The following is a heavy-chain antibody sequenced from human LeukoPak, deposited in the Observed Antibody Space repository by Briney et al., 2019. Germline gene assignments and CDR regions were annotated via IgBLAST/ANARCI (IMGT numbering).Heavy chain of an antibody. V-gene: IGHV4-59*08. J-gene: IGHJ3*02. D-gene: IGHD3-22*01. CDR2: IYYSGST. CDR1: GGSASSYH. Sequence: SSETLSLTCTVSGGSASSYHWSWIRQPPGKGLEWIGYIYYSGSTNYNPSLRSRVTISLDTSKNQFSLKLSSVTAADTAVYYCARHGAHYDSSGYRHDAFDIWGQGTMVTVSS. CDR3: ARHGAHYDSSGYRHDAFDI.